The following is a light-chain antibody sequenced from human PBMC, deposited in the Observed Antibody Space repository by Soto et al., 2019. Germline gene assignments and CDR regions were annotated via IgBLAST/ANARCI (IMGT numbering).Light chain of an antibody. CDR1: SSDVGAYNY. CDR3: SSFASSNTWL. Sequence: QSALTQPPSASGSPGQSVTISCTGTSSDVGAYNYVSWYQQHAGKAPKLVIYEVTKRPSGVPDRFSGSKSANTASLTVSGLQSEDDADYYCSSFASSNTWLFGGGTKLTVL. J-gene: IGLJ3*02. V-gene: IGLV2-8*01. CDR2: EVT.